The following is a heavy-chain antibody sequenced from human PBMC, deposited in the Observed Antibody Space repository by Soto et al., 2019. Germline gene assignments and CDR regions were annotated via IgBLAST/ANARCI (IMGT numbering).Heavy chain of an antibody. Sequence: SETLSLTCTVSGGSISSGGYYWSWIRQHPGKGLEWIGYIYYSGSTYYNPSLKSRVTISVDTSKNQFSLKLSSVTAADTAVYYCARAGYYDPIPFDYWGQGTLVTVSS. V-gene: IGHV4-31*03. J-gene: IGHJ4*02. CDR3: ARAGYYDPIPFDY. CDR2: IYYSGST. CDR1: GGSISSGGYY. D-gene: IGHD3-22*01.